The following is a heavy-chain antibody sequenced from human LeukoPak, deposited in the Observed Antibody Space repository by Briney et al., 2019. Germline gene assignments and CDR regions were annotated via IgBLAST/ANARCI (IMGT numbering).Heavy chain of an antibody. CDR1: GFTVSSNY. Sequence: QPGGSLRLSCAASGFTVSSNYMSWVRQAPGKGLEWVSVIYSGGSTYYADSVKGRFTIPRDNSKNTPYLQMNSLRAEDTAVYYCARAGGPKEFDYWGQGTLVTVSS. CDR3: ARAGGPKEFDY. D-gene: IGHD3-16*01. J-gene: IGHJ4*02. V-gene: IGHV3-66*01. CDR2: IYSGGST.